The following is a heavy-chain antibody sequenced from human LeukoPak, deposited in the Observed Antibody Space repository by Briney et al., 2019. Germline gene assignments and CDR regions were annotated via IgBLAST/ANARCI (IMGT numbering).Heavy chain of an antibody. CDR3: ARHRNCGGDCSRGFDY. J-gene: IGHJ4*02. D-gene: IGHD2-21*01. V-gene: IGHV4-39*01. CDR1: GGSISSSSYY. Sequence: SETLSLTCTVSGGSISSSSYYWGWIRQPPGKGLEWIGSIYYSGSTYYNPSLKSRVTISVDTSKNQFSLKLSSVTAADTAVYYCARHRNCGGDCSRGFDYWGQGTLVTVSS. CDR2: IYYSGST.